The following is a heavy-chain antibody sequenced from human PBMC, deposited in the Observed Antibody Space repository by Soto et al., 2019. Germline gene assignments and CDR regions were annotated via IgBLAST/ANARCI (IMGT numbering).Heavy chain of an antibody. CDR2: IYYSGST. CDR1: GGSISSYY. CDR3: ARGSDTAMVTRYYYYGMDV. V-gene: IGHV4-59*01. D-gene: IGHD5-18*01. Sequence: SETLSLTCTVSGGSISSYYWSWIRQPPGKGLEWIGYIYYSGSTNYNPSLKSRVTISVDTSKNQFSLKLSSVTAADTAMYYCARGSDTAMVTRYYYYGMDVWGQGTTVTVSS. J-gene: IGHJ6*02.